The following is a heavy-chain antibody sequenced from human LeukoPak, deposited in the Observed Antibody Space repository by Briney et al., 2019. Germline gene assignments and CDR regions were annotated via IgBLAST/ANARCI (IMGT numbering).Heavy chain of an antibody. CDR2: VYYSGST. J-gene: IGHJ4*02. Sequence: SETLSLTCTVSGGSISTYYWSWVRQPPGKGLEWIGYVYYSGSTKYNPSLKSRVIISIDTSKIQFSLKLNSMTAADTAVYYCARGRDFWSGYSFDYWGQGTLVTVSS. CDR1: GGSISTYY. CDR3: ARGRDFWSGYSFDY. V-gene: IGHV4-59*01. D-gene: IGHD3-3*01.